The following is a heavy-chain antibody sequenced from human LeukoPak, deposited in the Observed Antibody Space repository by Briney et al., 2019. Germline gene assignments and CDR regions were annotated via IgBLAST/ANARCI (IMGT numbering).Heavy chain of an antibody. J-gene: IGHJ5*02. CDR3: ARVREYSSSSVWFDP. D-gene: IGHD6-6*01. CDR1: GYTFTGYY. V-gene: IGHV1-2*02. Sequence: GASVKGSCKASGYTFTGYYMHWVRQAPGQGLEWMGWINPNSGGTNYAQKFQGRVTMTRDTSISTAYMELSRLRSDDTAVYYCARVREYSSSSVWFDPWGQGTLVTVSS. CDR2: INPNSGGT.